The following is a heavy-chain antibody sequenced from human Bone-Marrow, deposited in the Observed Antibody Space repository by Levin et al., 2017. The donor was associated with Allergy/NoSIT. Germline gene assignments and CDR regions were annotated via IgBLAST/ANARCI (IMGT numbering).Heavy chain of an antibody. Sequence: LSLTCAASGFTFSEYGMSWVRPAPWKELEWVSSISSTGGATYDADSVKGRFRNFRDNSKSTPYLQMRNVRAEDTAVYYCVKVGRDYWPGGDFYMDVWGKGTAVSVSS. CDR3: VKVGRDYWPGGDFYMDV. D-gene: IGHD2-21*02. J-gene: IGHJ6*03. CDR1: GFTFSEYG. V-gene: IGHV3-23*01. CDR2: ISSTGGAT.